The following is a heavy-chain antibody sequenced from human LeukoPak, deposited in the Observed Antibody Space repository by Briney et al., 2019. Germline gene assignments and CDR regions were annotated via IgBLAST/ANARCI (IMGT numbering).Heavy chain of an antibody. Sequence: GRSLRLSCAASGFTFSSYGMRWVRQAPGKGLEWVAVIWYDGSNKYYADSVKGRFTISRDNSKNTLYLQMNSLRAEDTAVYYCATETGPYYFDYWGQGTLVTVSS. CDR3: ATETGPYYFDY. J-gene: IGHJ4*02. CDR1: GFTFSSYG. CDR2: IWYDGSNK. D-gene: IGHD1-1*01. V-gene: IGHV3-33*01.